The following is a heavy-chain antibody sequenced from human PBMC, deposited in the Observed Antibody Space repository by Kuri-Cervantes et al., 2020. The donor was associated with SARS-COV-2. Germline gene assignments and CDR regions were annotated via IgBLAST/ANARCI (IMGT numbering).Heavy chain of an antibody. J-gene: IGHJ6*02. CDR3: ARDPTTVVTPAHYYGMDV. V-gene: IGHV4-61*01. D-gene: IGHD4-23*01. Sequence: ESLKISCTVSGGSVSSGSYYWSWIRQPPGKGLEWIGYIYYSGSTNYNPSLKSRVTISVDTSKNQFSLKLSSVTAADTAVYYCARDPTTVVTPAHYYGMDVWGQGNTV. CDR1: GGSVSSGSYY. CDR2: IYYSGST.